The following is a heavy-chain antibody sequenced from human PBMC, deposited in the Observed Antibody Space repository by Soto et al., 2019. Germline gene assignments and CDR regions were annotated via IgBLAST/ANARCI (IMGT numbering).Heavy chain of an antibody. J-gene: IGHJ4*02. CDR2: IRSKANNDAT. D-gene: IGHD2-8*01. CDR3: TSSEDCTKGVCDY. CDR1: GFTFSDSA. V-gene: IGHV3-73*02. Sequence: EVQLVESGGGLVQPGGSLKLSCAASGFTFSDSAVHWVRQASGQGLEWVGRIRSKANNDATAYDDSVKGRFTISRDDSKNTAYLQMNSLKIEDTAVYYCTSSEDCTKGVCDYWGQGTMVTVSS.